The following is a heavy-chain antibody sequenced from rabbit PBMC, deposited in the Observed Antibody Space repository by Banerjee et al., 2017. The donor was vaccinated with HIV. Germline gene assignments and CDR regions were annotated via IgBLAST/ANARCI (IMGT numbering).Heavy chain of an antibody. J-gene: IGHJ4*01. D-gene: IGHD4-1*01. CDR3: ARDLAGVIGWNFNL. CDR2: IYTGNSGVS. V-gene: IGHV1S45*01. Sequence: GGDLVQPEGSLTLTCTASGFSFSSSYWICWVRQAPGKGLEWIGCIYTGNSGVSDYASWAKGRFTISKTSSTTVTLQMTSLTAADTATYFCARDLAGVIGWNFNLWGPGTLVTVS. CDR1: GFSFSSSYW.